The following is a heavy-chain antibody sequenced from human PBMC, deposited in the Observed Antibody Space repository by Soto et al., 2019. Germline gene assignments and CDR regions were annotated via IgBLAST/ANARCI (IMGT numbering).Heavy chain of an antibody. D-gene: IGHD6-19*01. CDR2: IYYSGST. CDR3: ARAKLRQIGWTFEY. J-gene: IGHJ4*02. CDR1: DGSISPYY. Sequence: SETLSLTCTVSDGSISPYYWSWIRQPPGRGLEWIGYIYYSGSTNYAPSLRNRVTISVDTSKTQFPLKLTSVTAADTAVYYCARAKLRQIGWTFEYWGRGTLVTVSS. V-gene: IGHV4-59*01.